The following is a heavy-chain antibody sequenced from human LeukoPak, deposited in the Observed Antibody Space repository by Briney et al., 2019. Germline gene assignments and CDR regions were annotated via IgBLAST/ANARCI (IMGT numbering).Heavy chain of an antibody. J-gene: IGHJ5*02. CDR3: ARATYQVVSRWFDP. CDR1: GGSISSSSYY. V-gene: IGHV4-30-4*08. CDR2: IYYSGST. Sequence: PSETLSLTCTVSGGSISSSSYYWGWIRQPPGRGLEWIGYIYYSGSTYYNPSLKSRVTLSVDTSKNQFSLNLSSVTAADTAVYYCARATYQVVSRWFDPWGQGTLVTVSS. D-gene: IGHD2-2*01.